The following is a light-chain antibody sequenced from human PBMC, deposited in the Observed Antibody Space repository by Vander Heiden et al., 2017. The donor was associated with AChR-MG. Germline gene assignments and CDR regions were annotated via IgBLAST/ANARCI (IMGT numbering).Light chain of an antibody. CDR1: SGSVSTSYY. Sequence: QTVVTQEPSFSVSRGGTVTLTCGLSSGSVSTSYYPSWYQQTPGQAPRTLIYSTNTRSSGVPDRFSGSILGNKAALTITGAQADDESDYYCVLYMGSGFWVFGGGTKLTGL. CDR3: VLYMGSGFWV. V-gene: IGLV8-61*01. CDR2: STN. J-gene: IGLJ3*02.